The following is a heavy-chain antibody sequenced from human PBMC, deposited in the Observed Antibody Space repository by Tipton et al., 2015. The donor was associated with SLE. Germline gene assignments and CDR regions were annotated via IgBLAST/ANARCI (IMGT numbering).Heavy chain of an antibody. CDR1: GYTISNGYF. V-gene: IGHV4-38-2*01. Sequence: TLSLTCDVSGYTISNGYFWAWIRQPPGKGLQWIGSLSYRGTTYYNPSLESRVTMSVDTSKNQFSLRLTSVTAADTAVYYCARLDYHDSSAYYVDYWGQGTLVTVSS. CDR3: ARLDYHDSSAYYVDY. J-gene: IGHJ4*02. CDR2: LSYRGTT. D-gene: IGHD3-22*01.